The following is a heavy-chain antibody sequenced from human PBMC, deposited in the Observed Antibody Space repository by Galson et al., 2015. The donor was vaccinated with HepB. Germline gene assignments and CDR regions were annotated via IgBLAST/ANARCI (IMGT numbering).Heavy chain of an antibody. Sequence: SLRLSCAASGFAFSSYWMHWVRQAPGKGPVWVSRINSDGSYTSYADSVKGRFTISRDNAKNTLYLQMNSLRAEDTAVYYCARDTGRYWGQGTLVTVSS. CDR2: INSDGSYT. D-gene: IGHD1-26*01. CDR3: ARDTGRY. J-gene: IGHJ4*02. V-gene: IGHV3-74*01. CDR1: GFAFSSYW.